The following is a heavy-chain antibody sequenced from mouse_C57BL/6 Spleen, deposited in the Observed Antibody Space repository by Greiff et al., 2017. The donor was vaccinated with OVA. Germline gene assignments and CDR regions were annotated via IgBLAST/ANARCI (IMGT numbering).Heavy chain of an antibody. D-gene: IGHD2-3*01. Sequence: QVQLQQPGPELVKPGASVKLSCKASGYTFTSYWMHWVKQRPGQGLEWIGNINPSNGGTNYNEKFKSKATLTVDKSSSTAYMQLSSLTSEDSAVYYCARSPYDGYYPWFAYWGQGTLVTVSA. J-gene: IGHJ3*01. CDR1: GYTFTSYW. CDR3: ARSPYDGYYPWFAY. CDR2: INPSNGGT. V-gene: IGHV1-53*01.